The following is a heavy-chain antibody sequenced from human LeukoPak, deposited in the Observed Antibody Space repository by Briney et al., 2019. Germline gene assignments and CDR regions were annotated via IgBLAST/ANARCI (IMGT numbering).Heavy chain of an antibody. CDR3: AKLASGTYDYYYYHMDV. Sequence: GGSLRLSCAASGFTFSSYAMSWVRQAPGKGLEWVSAISGSGGSTYYADSVKGRFTISRDNSKKTLYLHMNSLRADDTAVYYCAKLASGTYDYYYYHMDVWGKGTTVTVSS. J-gene: IGHJ6*03. CDR1: GFTFSSYA. CDR2: ISGSGGST. V-gene: IGHV3-23*01. D-gene: IGHD1-26*01.